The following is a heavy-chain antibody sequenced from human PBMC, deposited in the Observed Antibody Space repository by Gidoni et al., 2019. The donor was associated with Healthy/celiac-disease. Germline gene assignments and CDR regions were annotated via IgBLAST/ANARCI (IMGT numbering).Heavy chain of an antibody. CDR1: GLTFSSYA. CDR2: IWYDGSNK. V-gene: IGHV3-33*01. D-gene: IGHD3-22*01. J-gene: IGHJ6*03. CDR3: ARMDHLTAVIGHYYDSSGPRTDYYMDV. Sequence: QVQLVESGGGVVQPGRSLRLSCAASGLTFSSYAMHWVRQAPGKGLEWVAVIWYDGSNKYYADSVKGRFTISRDNSKNTLYLQMNSLRAEDTAVYYCARMDHLTAVIGHYYDSSGPRTDYYMDVWGKGTTVTVSS.